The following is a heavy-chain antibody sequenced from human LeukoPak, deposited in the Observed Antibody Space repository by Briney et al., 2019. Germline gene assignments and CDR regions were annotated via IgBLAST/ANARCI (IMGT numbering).Heavy chain of an antibody. CDR3: ARSNPRYCSSTSCLRGAFDY. CDR2: TYYRSKWYN. J-gene: IGHJ4*02. CDR1: GDSVSSNSAA. D-gene: IGHD2-2*01. V-gene: IGHV6-1*01. Sequence: SQTLSLTCAISGDSVSSNSAAWNWIRQSPSRGLEWLGRTYYRSKWYNDYAVSVKSRITINPDTSKNQFSLQLNSVTPEDTAVYYCARSNPRYCSSTSCLRGAFDYWSQGTLVTVSS.